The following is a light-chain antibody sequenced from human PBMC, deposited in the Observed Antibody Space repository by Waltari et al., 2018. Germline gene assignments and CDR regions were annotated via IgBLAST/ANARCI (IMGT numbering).Light chain of an antibody. V-gene: IGKV3-20*01. Sequence: EIVLTQSPGSLSLSPGDRATLSCRASQSVDTTYLAWYQQKPGQAPRPLSYGTPSRATDVPDRFSGSGSGTDFTLTISRLEPEDFAVYFCHQYGGSPRTFGQGTKVEIK. CDR3: HQYGGSPRT. CDR1: QSVDTTY. CDR2: GTP. J-gene: IGKJ1*01.